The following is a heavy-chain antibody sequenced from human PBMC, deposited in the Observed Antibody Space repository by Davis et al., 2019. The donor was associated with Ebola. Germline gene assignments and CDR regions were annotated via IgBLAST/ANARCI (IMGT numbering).Heavy chain of an antibody. CDR2: INSDGSTT. J-gene: IGHJ4*02. Sequence: PGGSLRLSCAASGFTFSSYWMHWVRQAPGKGLVWVSRINSDGSTTKYADSVKGRFTISRDNDKNTLYLQMSSLRVDDTAVYYCARVQYASTWYIDYWGQGTRVTVSS. D-gene: IGHD2-2*01. CDR3: ARVQYASTWYIDY. V-gene: IGHV3-74*03. CDR1: GFTFSSYW.